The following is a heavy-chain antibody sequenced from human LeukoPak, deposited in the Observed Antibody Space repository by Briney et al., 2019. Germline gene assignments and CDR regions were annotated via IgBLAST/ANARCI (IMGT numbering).Heavy chain of an antibody. J-gene: IGHJ5*02. CDR3: ARPYYYDSRIDP. CDR2: MYYSGST. D-gene: IGHD3-22*01. V-gene: IGHV4-30-4*01. Sequence: SQTLSLTCTVSGGSISSGDYFWSWIRQPPGKGLEWIAYMYYSGSTYYNPSLKSRVTMSADTSKNQLSLKLSSVTAADTAVYYCARPYYYDSRIDPWGQGILVTVSS. CDR1: GGSISSGDYF.